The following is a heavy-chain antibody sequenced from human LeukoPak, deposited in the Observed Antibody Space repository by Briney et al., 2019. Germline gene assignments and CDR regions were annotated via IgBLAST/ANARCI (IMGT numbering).Heavy chain of an antibody. V-gene: IGHV3-74*01. CDR3: ARTSPTSHFDF. D-gene: IGHD3-16*01. CDR1: GFTFTTYW. CDR2: INGDGSNS. J-gene: IGHJ4*02. Sequence: GGSLRLSCVASGFTFTTYWRHWVSQAPGKGVVWVSRINGDGSNSNYADSVKGRFTISRDNARNTLYLQMNGLRAEDTALYYCARTSPTSHFDFWGQGTLVTVSS.